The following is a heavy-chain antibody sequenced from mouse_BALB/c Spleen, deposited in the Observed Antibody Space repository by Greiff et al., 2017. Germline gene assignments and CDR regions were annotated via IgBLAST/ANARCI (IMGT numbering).Heavy chain of an antibody. CDR3: AKVLTGSGYYAMDY. CDR2: IWGGGST. V-gene: IGHV2-6-5*01. D-gene: IGHD4-1*01. CDR1: GFSLTDYG. Sequence: VKLVESGPGLVAPSQSLSITCTVSGFSLTDYGVSWIRQPPGKGLEWLGVIWGGGSTYYNSALKSRLSISKDNSKSQVFLKMNSLQTDDTAMYYCAKVLTGSGYYAMDYWGQGTSVTVSS. J-gene: IGHJ4*01.